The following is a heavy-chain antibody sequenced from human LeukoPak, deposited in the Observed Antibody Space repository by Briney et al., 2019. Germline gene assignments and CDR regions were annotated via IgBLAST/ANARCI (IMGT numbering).Heavy chain of an antibody. CDR2: MNPNSGNT. D-gene: IGHD2-15*01. Sequence: ASVKVSRKASGYTFTSYDINWARQATGQGLEWMGWMNPNSGNTGFAQKFQGRVTMTRNTSISTAYMELSSLRSDDTAVYYCATRISGVRRDGFDIWGQGTMVTVSS. CDR3: ATRISGVRRDGFDI. J-gene: IGHJ3*02. CDR1: GYTFTSYD. V-gene: IGHV1-8*01.